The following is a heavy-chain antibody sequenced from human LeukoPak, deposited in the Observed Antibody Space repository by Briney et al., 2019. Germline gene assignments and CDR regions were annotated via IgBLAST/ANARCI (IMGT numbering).Heavy chain of an antibody. CDR1: GFTFSGNY. Sequence: PGGSLRLSCAASGFTFSGNYMSWVRQAPGKGLEWVSVLYTSDNTYYADSVKGRFTISRDNSKNTLYLQMNSLRAEDTAVYYCASHSESYYGPLDYWGQGTLVTVSS. CDR3: ASHSESYYGPLDY. J-gene: IGHJ4*02. CDR2: LYTSDNT. D-gene: IGHD1-26*01. V-gene: IGHV3-53*01.